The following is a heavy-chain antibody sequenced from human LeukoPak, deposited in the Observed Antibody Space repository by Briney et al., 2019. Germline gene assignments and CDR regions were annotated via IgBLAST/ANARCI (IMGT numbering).Heavy chain of an antibody. CDR1: GFTFSSYA. D-gene: IGHD2-15*01. J-gene: IGHJ6*02. Sequence: GGSLRLSCAASGFTFSSYAMSWVRQAPGKGLEWVSAISGSGGSTYYADSVKGRFTISRDNSKNTLYLQMNSLRAEDTAVYYCAKVGCSGGSCYSDPDYYYGMDVWGQGTTVTGSS. V-gene: IGHV3-23*01. CDR3: AKVGCSGGSCYSDPDYYYGMDV. CDR2: ISGSGGST.